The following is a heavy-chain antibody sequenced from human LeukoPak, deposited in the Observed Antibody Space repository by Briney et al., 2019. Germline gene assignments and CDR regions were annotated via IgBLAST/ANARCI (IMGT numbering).Heavy chain of an antibody. V-gene: IGHV4-39*07. CDR2: IYYSGST. Sequence: SETLSLTCTVSGGSISSSSYYWGWIRQPPGKGLEWIGSIYYSGSTYYNPSLKSRVTISVDTSRNQFSLKVKSVTAADTAVYFCAGGPVTARGQFDYWGQGMLVSVSS. J-gene: IGHJ4*02. D-gene: IGHD4-23*01. CDR1: GGSISSSSYY. CDR3: AGGPVTARGQFDY.